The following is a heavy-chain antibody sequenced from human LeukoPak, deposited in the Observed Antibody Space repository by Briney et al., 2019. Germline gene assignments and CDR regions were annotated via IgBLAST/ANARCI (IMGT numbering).Heavy chain of an antibody. Sequence: PGGSLRLSCEASGFTFSSYEMNWVRQAPGKGLEWVSYISSSGGTIDYADSVRGRFTISRDNTKKSVYLQVNSLRAEDTAVYYCAREGIMIIGVLPFYSYALDVWGQGTTVTVSS. CDR1: GFTFSSYE. CDR2: ISSSGGTI. CDR3: AREGIMIIGVLPFYSYALDV. J-gene: IGHJ6*02. D-gene: IGHD3-3*01. V-gene: IGHV3-48*03.